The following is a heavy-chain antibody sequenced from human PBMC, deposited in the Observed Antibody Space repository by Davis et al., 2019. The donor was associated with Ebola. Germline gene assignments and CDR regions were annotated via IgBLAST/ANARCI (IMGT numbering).Heavy chain of an antibody. J-gene: IGHJ5*02. CDR3: AKLGYSSSWYGRDWFDP. D-gene: IGHD6-13*01. CDR1: GFTFSSYA. V-gene: IGHV3-23*01. Sequence: PGGSLRLSCAASGFTFSSYAMSWVRQAPGKGLEWVSAISGSGGSTYYADSVKGRFTISRDNSKNTLYLQMNSLRAEDTAVYYCAKLGYSSSWYGRDWFDPWGQGTLVTVSS. CDR2: ISGSGGST.